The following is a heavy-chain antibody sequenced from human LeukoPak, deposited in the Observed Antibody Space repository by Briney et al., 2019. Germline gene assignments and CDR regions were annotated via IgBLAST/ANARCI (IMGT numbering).Heavy chain of an antibody. V-gene: IGHV1-46*01. CDR1: GYTSSSYY. Sequence: ASVKVSCKASGYTSSSYYIHWVRQAPGQGLEWMGIMNPSDGSTSYAQKFRGRVTMTRDTSTTTVYMEMSNLSSEDTAMYYCAKSRTTGSASSDYWGQGTLATVSS. CDR2: MNPSDGST. J-gene: IGHJ4*02. D-gene: IGHD2-8*02. CDR3: AKSRTTGSASSDY.